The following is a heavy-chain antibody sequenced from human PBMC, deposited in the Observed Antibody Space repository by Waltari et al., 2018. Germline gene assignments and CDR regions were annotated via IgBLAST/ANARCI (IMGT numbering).Heavy chain of an antibody. V-gene: IGHV3-23*01. CDR2: ISGSGDST. CDR1: GFTFSSYA. J-gene: IGHJ4*02. D-gene: IGHD6-19*01. Sequence: EVQLLESGGGLVQPGGSLRLSCAASGFTFSSYAMSWVRQAPGKGLEWVSVISGSGDSTNYADSVKGRFTISRDNSKNTLYLQMNSLRAEDTAVYYCAKCGSSDWYGRIDYWGQGTLVTVSS. CDR3: AKCGSSDWYGRIDY.